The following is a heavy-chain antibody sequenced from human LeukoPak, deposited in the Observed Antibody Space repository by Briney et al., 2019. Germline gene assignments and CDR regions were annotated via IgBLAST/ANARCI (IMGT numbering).Heavy chain of an antibody. D-gene: IGHD3-10*01. V-gene: IGHV7-4-1*02. CDR3: ARRRAGSGSYRGYYYYMDV. J-gene: IGHJ6*03. CDR1: GYSFNSQG. Sequence: ASVKVSCKASGYSFNSQGMNWVRQAPGQGLEWMGWINTDSGNPTYAQGFTGRFVFSLDSSVSTAYLQISSLKAEDTAVYYCARRRAGSGSYRGYYYYMDVWGKGTTVTVSS. CDR2: INTDSGNP.